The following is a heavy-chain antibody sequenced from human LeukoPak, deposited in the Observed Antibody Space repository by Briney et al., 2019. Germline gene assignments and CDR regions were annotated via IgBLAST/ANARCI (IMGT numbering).Heavy chain of an antibody. J-gene: IGHJ3*02. CDR1: GFTVSSNY. CDR2: IYSGGST. CDR3: AGPSSSPDAVDI. V-gene: IGHV3-66*02. D-gene: IGHD6-6*01. Sequence: GGSLRLSCAASGFTVSSNYMSWVRKAPGKGLGWVSVIYSGGSTYYADSVNGRFTISRDNSKNTLYLQMNSLRAEDAAVYYCAGPSSSPDAVDIWGQGTMVTVSS.